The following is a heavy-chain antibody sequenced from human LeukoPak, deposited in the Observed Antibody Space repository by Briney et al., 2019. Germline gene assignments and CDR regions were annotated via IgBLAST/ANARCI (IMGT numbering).Heavy chain of an antibody. D-gene: IGHD6-13*01. J-gene: IGHJ4*02. CDR2: INPNSGGT. CDR3: ARVREAATRGNPNREPKKYFFDY. V-gene: IGHV1-2*02. Sequence: ASVKVSCKASGYTFTGYYMHWVRQAPGQGLEWMGWINPNSGGTNYAQKFQGRVTMTRDTSISTAYMELSRLRSDDTAVYYCARVREAATRGNPNREPKKYFFDYWGQGTLVTVSS. CDR1: GYTFTGYY.